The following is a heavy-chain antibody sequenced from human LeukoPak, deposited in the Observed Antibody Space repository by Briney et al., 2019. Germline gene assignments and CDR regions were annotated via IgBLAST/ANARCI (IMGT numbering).Heavy chain of an antibody. CDR2: ISWDGGST. CDR1: GFTFDDSA. J-gene: IGHJ4*02. CDR3: AKGPVRGSYRYGYFDY. Sequence: GGSLRLSCEASGFTFDDSAMHWVRQAPGKGLEWVSLISWDGGSTYYADSVKGRFTISRDNSKNSLYLQMNSLRAEDTALYYCAKGPVRGSYRYGYFDYWGQGTLVTVSS. V-gene: IGHV3-43D*03. D-gene: IGHD3-16*02.